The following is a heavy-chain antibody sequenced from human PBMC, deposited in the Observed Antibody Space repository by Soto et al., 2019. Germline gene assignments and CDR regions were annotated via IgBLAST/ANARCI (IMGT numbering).Heavy chain of an antibody. CDR2: IYYSGST. J-gene: IGHJ2*01. Sequence: QVQLQESGPGLVKPSETLSLTCTVSGGSVSSGSYYWSWIRQPPGKGLEWIGYIYYSGSTNYNPPLKSRVTISVDTSKNQFSLKLSSVTAADTAVYYCARKVVVAAIDLWGRGTLVTVSS. D-gene: IGHD2-15*01. V-gene: IGHV4-61*01. CDR1: GGSVSSGSYY. CDR3: ARKVVVAAIDL.